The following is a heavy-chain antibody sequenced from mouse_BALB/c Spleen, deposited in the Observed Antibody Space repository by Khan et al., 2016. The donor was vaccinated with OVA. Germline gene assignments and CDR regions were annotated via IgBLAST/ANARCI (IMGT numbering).Heavy chain of an antibody. CDR3: ARPPYFSYVMDN. J-gene: IGHJ4*01. CDR2: INTYTGEP. Sequence: QIQLVQSGPELKKPGETVKLSCKASGHTLIKYGMNWVKQAPGKGLKWMGWINTYTGEPTYADDFNGRFAFSLETSASTAYLQINNLKNEDTATYFCARPPYFSYVMDNWGQGTSVTVSS. CDR1: GHTLIKYG. D-gene: IGHD2-10*01. V-gene: IGHV9-3-1*01.